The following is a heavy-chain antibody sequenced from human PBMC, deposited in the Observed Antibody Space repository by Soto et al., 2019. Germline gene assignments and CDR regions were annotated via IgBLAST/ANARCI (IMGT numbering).Heavy chain of an antibody. CDR2: IWYDGSNK. D-gene: IGHD2-15*01. Sequence: QVQLVESGGGVVQPGRSLRLSCAASGFTFSSYGMHWVRQAPGKGLEWVAVIWYDGSNKYYADSVKGRFTISRDNSKNTLYLQMNSLRAEDTAVYYCATELRSGYCSGGSCYGQTPFDYWGQGTLVTVSS. J-gene: IGHJ4*02. V-gene: IGHV3-33*01. CDR1: GFTFSSYG. CDR3: ATELRSGYCSGGSCYGQTPFDY.